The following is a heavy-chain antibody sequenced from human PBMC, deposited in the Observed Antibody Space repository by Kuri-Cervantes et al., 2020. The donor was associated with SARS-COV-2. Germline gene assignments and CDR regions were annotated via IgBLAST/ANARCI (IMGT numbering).Heavy chain of an antibody. Sequence: ASVKVSCKASGYTFTGYYMHWVRQAPGQGLEWMGWINPNSGNTGYAQKFQGRVTITRNTSISTAYMELSSLRSEDTAVYYCARSQHNSYGYYYWGQGPLVTVSS. V-gene: IGHV1-8*03. D-gene: IGHD5-18*01. CDR3: ARSQHNSYGYYY. CDR1: GYTFTGYY. CDR2: INPNSGNT. J-gene: IGHJ4*01.